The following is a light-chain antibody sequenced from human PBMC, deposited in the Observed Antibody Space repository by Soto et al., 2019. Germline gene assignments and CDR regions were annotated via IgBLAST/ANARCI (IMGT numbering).Light chain of an antibody. CDR3: QQTSSVPLT. J-gene: IGKJ4*01. V-gene: IGKV1-39*01. CDR2: AAS. Sequence: DIQMPQSPSSLSASVGDRVTITCRASQSVRRYLNWYQQKEGKAPKLLIYAASSLQSGVPSRFSGSASGPDFTLTISSLQPEDFATYYCQQTSSVPLTFGGGTKLEN. CDR1: QSVRRY.